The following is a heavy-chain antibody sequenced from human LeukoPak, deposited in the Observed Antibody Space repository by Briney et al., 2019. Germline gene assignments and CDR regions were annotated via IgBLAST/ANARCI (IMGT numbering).Heavy chain of an antibody. CDR2: MNPNSGNT. D-gene: IGHD5-24*01. J-gene: IGHJ4*02. CDR1: GYTFTSYA. V-gene: IGHV1-8*02. CDR3: ARDRVGVGGDGWEN. Sequence: EASVKVSCKASGYTFTSYAMNWVRQATGQGLEWMGWMNPNSGNTGYVQKFKGRVTMTRDTSIGTAYMELSSLRSDDTAVYYCARDRVGVGGDGWENWGQGTLVTVSS.